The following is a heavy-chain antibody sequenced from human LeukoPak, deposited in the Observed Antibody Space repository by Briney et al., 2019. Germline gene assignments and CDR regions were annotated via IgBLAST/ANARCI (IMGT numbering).Heavy chain of an antibody. Sequence: GGSLRLSCTAPGFSGFTFISDWMSWVRQAPAKGLEWVGRIKSKTDGGTTDYAAPVKGRFTISRDDSKTTVFQQMNSLKTEDTPVYYCTTVQDYGEAGDWGQGTLVTVSS. V-gene: IGHV3-15*01. CDR2: IKSKTDGGTT. D-gene: IGHD4-17*01. J-gene: IGHJ4*02. CDR3: TTVQDYGEAGD. CDR1: GFTFISDW.